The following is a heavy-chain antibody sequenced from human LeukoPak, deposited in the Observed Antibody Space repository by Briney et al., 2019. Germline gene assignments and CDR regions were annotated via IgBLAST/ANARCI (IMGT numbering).Heavy chain of an antibody. Sequence: GGSLRLYGAGSGFTVSSNYMSWVRQAPGKGLEGVSVIYSGGSTYYADSVKGRFTISRDNSKNTLYLQMNSLRAEDTAVYYCARDGFLEWFPYYYYGMDVWGQGTPVTVSS. CDR2: IYSGGST. CDR3: ARDGFLEWFPYYYYGMDV. D-gene: IGHD3-3*01. J-gene: IGHJ6*02. V-gene: IGHV3-53*01. CDR1: GFTVSSNY.